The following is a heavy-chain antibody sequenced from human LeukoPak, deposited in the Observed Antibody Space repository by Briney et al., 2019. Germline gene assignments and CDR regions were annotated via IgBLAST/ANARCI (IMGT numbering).Heavy chain of an antibody. V-gene: IGHV3-33*01. CDR1: GFTFSSYG. CDR2: IWYDGSNK. CDR3: AGEEYSSSSFDY. J-gene: IGHJ4*02. Sequence: HPGGSLRLSCAASGFTFSSYGMHWVRQAPGKGLEWVAVIWYDGSNKYYADSVKGRFTISRDNSKNTLYLQMNSLRAEDTAVYYCAGEEYSSSSFDYWGQGTLVTVSS. D-gene: IGHD6-13*01.